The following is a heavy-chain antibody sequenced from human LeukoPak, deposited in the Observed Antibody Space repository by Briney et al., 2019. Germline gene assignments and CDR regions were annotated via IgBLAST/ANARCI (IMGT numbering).Heavy chain of an antibody. J-gene: IGHJ6*02. CDR1: GGSISSGGYY. CDR3: AREVLWFGIPLKSYGMDV. CDR2: IYYSGST. Sequence: SETLSLTCTVSGGSISSGGYYWSWIRQHPGKGLEWIGYIYYSGSTYYNPSLKSRVTISVDTSKNQFSLKLSSVTAADTAVYYCAREVLWFGIPLKSYGMDVWGQGTTVTVSS. D-gene: IGHD3-10*01. V-gene: IGHV4-31*03.